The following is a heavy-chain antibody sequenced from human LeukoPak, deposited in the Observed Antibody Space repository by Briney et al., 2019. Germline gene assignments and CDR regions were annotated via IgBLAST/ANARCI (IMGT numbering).Heavy chain of an antibody. CDR2: IKSKTDGGTT. D-gene: IGHD3-22*01. Sequence: GGSLRLSCAASGFTFSNAWMSRVRQAPGKGLEWVGRIKSKTDGGTTDYAAPVKGRFTISRDDSKNTLYLQMNSLKTEDTAVYYCTTDLYYYDSSGYPDDAFDIWGQGTMVTVSS. V-gene: IGHV3-15*01. J-gene: IGHJ3*02. CDR1: GFTFSNAW. CDR3: TTDLYYYDSSGYPDDAFDI.